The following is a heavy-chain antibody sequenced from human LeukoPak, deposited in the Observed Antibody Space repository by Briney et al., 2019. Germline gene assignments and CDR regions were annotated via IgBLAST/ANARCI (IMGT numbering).Heavy chain of an antibody. CDR2: IYHSGST. D-gene: IGHD2-15*01. Sequence: PSETLSPTCAVSGGSISSGGYSWSWIRQPPGKGLEWIGYIYHSGSTYYNPSLKSRVTISVDRSKNQFSLKLSSVTAADTAVYYCARDRVNCSGGSCSRGFDYWGQGTLVTVSS. CDR3: ARDRVNCSGGSCSRGFDY. V-gene: IGHV4-30-2*01. J-gene: IGHJ4*02. CDR1: GGSISSGGYS.